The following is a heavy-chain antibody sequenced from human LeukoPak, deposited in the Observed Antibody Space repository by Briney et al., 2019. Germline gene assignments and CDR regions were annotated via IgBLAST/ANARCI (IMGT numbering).Heavy chain of an antibody. CDR2: ISSSSSYI. V-gene: IGHV3-21*01. D-gene: IGHD3-10*01. Sequence: PGGSLRLSCAASGFTFSSYSMNWVRQAPGKGLEWVSSISSSSSYIYYADSVKGRFTISRDNAKNSLYLQMNSLRAEDTAVYYCARFLYYGSGSESPFDYWGQGTLVTVSS. CDR1: GFTFSSYS. J-gene: IGHJ4*02. CDR3: ARFLYYGSGSESPFDY.